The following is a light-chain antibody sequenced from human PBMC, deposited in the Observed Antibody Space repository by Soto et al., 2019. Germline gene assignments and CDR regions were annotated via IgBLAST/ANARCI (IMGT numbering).Light chain of an antibody. V-gene: IGKV3D-15*01. Sequence: MPQSPATLSVSPGERATLSCWASQSVSSNLAWYQQKPGQAPRLLIYGASTRATGIPARFSGSGSGTEFTLTISSLQSEDFAVYYCQQYNNWPYTFGQGTKLEIK. J-gene: IGKJ2*01. CDR2: GAS. CDR3: QQYNNWPYT. CDR1: QSVSSN.